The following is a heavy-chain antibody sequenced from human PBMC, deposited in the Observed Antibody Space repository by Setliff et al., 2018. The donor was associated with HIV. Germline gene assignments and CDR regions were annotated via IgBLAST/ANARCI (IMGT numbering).Heavy chain of an antibody. J-gene: IGHJ1*01. D-gene: IGHD3-22*01. V-gene: IGHV3-7*03. CDR2: IKQDGSEK. CDR1: EFTFSGHW. CDR3: ARDLPGYYSHSSGQL. Sequence: GGSLRLSCAASEFTFSGHWMSWGRQAPGKGLEWVANIKQDGSEKNYVDFVKGRFTIARDNAKNSLYLQMNSLRAEDTAVYYCARDLPGYYSHSSGQLWGQGTLVTVSS.